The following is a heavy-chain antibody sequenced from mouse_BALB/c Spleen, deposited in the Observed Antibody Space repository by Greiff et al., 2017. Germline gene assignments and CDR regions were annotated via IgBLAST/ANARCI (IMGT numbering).Heavy chain of an antibody. D-gene: IGHD2-2*01. J-gene: IGHJ2*01. CDR3: ARFGYDGY. V-gene: IGHV3-2*02. CDR1: GYSITSDYA. CDR2: ISYSGST. Sequence: ESGPGLVKPSQSLSLTCTVTGYSITSDYAWNWIRQFPGNKLEWMGYISYSGSTSYNPSLKSRISITRDTSKNQFFLQLNSVTTEDTATYYCARFGYDGYWGQGTTLTVSS.